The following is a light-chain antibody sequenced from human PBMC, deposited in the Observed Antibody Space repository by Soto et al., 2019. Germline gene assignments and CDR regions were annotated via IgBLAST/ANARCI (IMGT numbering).Light chain of an antibody. CDR1: QGITYD. V-gene: IGKV1-9*01. Sequence: IQWTQSQSSLSASVGDRVTITCRASQGITYDVSWYQHKPGKAPKLLIYAASILQSGVPSRFSGSGSGTDFTLTISSLQPEDFATYYCQQLNDYPHTFGQGTKLEIK. CDR2: AAS. CDR3: QQLNDYPHT. J-gene: IGKJ2*01.